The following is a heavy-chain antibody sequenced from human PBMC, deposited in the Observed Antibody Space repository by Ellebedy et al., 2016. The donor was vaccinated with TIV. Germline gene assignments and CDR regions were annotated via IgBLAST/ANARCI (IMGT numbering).Heavy chain of an antibody. Sequence: PGGSLRLSCAASGFTVSNNYMNWVRQAPGKGLEWVSLIYSGGSTRYADSVKGRFTISRDSSNNTLYLQMNSRRAEDTAVYYCARDGAGGGKWGQGTLVTVSS. CDR2: IYSGGST. CDR3: ARDGAGGGK. V-gene: IGHV3-53*01. CDR1: GFTVSNNY. D-gene: IGHD3-16*01. J-gene: IGHJ4*02.